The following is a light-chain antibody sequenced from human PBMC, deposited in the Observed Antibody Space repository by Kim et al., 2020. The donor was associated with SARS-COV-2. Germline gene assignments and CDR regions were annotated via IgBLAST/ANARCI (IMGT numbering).Light chain of an antibody. Sequence: NFMLTQPHSVSESPGKTVTISCTRSSGSIDDNYVQWYQQRPGGVPTTVIYEDDQRPSGVSDRFSGSIDNSSNSASLTIYGLKTEDEADFYCQSYNRSNVVFGGGTQLTVL. J-gene: IGLJ2*01. V-gene: IGLV6-57*04. CDR3: QSYNRSNVV. CDR1: SGSIDDNY. CDR2: EDD.